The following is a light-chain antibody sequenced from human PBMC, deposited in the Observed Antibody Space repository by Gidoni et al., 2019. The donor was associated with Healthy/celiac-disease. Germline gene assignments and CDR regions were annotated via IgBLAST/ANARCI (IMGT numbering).Light chain of an antibody. CDR1: QSISSY. Sequence: DSQMTQSPSSLSASVGDRVTITCRASQSISSYLNWYQQKPGNAPKLLIYAASRLQSGVPSRFRGSGSGTAFTLTISSLQPADFATFYCQQSYSTPTFGGGTKVEI. V-gene: IGKV1-39*01. CDR2: AAS. CDR3: QQSYSTPT. J-gene: IGKJ4*01.